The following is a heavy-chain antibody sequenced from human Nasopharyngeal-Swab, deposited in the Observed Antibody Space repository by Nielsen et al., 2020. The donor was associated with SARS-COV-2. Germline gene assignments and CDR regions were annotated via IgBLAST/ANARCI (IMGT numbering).Heavy chain of an antibody. CDR3: ARVHYYDILTGYHFYMDV. CDR2: IIPIFGTA. J-gene: IGHJ6*03. V-gene: IGHV1-69*06. D-gene: IGHD3-9*01. Sequence: WVRQAAGQGLEWMGGIIPIFGTANYAQKFQGRVTITADKSTSTAYMELSSLRSEDTAVYYCARVHYYDILTGYHFYMDVWGKGTTVTVSS.